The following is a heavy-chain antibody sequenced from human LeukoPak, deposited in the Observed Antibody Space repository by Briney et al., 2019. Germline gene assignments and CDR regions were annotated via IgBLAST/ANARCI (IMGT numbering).Heavy chain of an antibody. CDR2: ISAYNGNT. Sequence: ASVKVSCKASGYTFTSYGISWVRKAPGQGLEWMGWISAYNGNTNYAQKLQGRVTMTTDTSTSTAYMELRSLRSDDTAVYYCARDRGVRGVIKYDYWGQGTLVTVSS. V-gene: IGHV1-18*01. J-gene: IGHJ4*02. D-gene: IGHD3-10*01. CDR3: ARDRGVRGVIKYDY. CDR1: GYTFTSYG.